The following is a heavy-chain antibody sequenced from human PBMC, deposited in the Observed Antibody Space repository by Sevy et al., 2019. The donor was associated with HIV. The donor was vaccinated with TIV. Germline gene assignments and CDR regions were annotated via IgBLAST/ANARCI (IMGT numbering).Heavy chain of an antibody. CDR2: VSWNSGSK. CDR1: GFNFDDHA. CDR3: AKAIGGSCWYGGLDY. J-gene: IGHJ4*02. V-gene: IGHV3-9*01. D-gene: IGHD6-19*01. Sequence: GGSLRLSCVASGFNFDDHAMHWVRQAPGKGLEWVSGVSWNSGSKEYADSVKGRFTISRDNAKKSLFLQMNSLRAEDTAFYYCAKAIGGSCWYGGLDYWGQGTLVTVSS.